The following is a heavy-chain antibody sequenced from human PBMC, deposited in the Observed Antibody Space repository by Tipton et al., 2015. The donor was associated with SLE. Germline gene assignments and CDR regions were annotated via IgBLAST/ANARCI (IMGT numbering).Heavy chain of an antibody. Sequence: SLRLSCAASGFTFSSYAMSWVRQAPGKGLEWVSAISGSGGSTYYADSVKGRFTISRDNAKNSLYLQMNSLRAEDTAVYYCARDDRWVIAADWGQGTLVTVSS. V-gene: IGHV3-23*01. CDR1: GFTFSSYA. CDR3: ARDDRWVIAAD. J-gene: IGHJ1*01. CDR2: ISGSGGST. D-gene: IGHD6-25*01.